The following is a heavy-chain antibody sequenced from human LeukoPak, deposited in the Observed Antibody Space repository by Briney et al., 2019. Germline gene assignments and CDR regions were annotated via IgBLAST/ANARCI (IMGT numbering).Heavy chain of an antibody. CDR2: FSGSGGGT. CDR3: AKAREYCSSTDCYPTFDY. V-gene: IGHV3-23*01. CDR1: GFTFSTYW. J-gene: IGHJ4*02. D-gene: IGHD2-2*01. Sequence: GGSLRLSCAASGFTFSTYWMTWVRQAPGKGLEWVSTFSGSGGGTFYVDSVKGRFTISRDNSKNTLYLQMNSLRAEDTAVYYCAKAREYCSSTDCYPTFDYWGQGTLVTVSS.